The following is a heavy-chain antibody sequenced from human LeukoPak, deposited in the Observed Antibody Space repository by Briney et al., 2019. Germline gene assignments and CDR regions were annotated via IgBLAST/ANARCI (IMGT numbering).Heavy chain of an antibody. Sequence: PSETLSLTCAVYGGSFSGYYWSWIRQPPGKGLEWIGRIYTSGSTNYNPSLKSRVTMSVDTSKNQFSLKLSSVTAADTAVYYCARDLRGWNDGFDYWGQGTLVTVSS. V-gene: IGHV4-4*07. CDR2: IYTSGST. J-gene: IGHJ4*02. CDR1: GGSFSGYY. CDR3: ARDLRGWNDGFDY. D-gene: IGHD1-1*01.